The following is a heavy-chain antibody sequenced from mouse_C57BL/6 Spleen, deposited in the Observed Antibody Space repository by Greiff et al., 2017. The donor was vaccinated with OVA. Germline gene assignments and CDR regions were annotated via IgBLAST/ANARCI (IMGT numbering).Heavy chain of an antibody. CDR1: GFTFSDYG. D-gene: IGHD1-1*01. CDR2: ISSGSSTI. CDR3: ARQGRYYGSRGARDY. Sequence: EVQRVESGGGLVKPGGSLKLSCAASGFTFSDYGMHWVRQAPEKGLEWVAYISSGSSTIYYADTVKGRFTISRDNATNTLFRQTTSLRSEDTAMYYGARQGRYYGSRGARDYWGQGTSVTVSS. V-gene: IGHV5-17*01. J-gene: IGHJ4*01.